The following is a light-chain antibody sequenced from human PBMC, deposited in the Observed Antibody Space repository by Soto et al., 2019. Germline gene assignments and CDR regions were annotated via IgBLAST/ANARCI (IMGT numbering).Light chain of an antibody. V-gene: IGKV3-20*01. J-gene: IGKJ2*01. CDR3: QQYGGSPRT. CDR2: GAS. CDR1: QSVFNNN. Sequence: EIVLTQSPGTLSLSPGERATLSCRASQSVFNNNLAWYQQKPGQAPRLLMFGASSRATGIPDRFSGSGSGTDFTLTISRLEPEDFAIYHCQQYGGSPRTFGQGTKREIK.